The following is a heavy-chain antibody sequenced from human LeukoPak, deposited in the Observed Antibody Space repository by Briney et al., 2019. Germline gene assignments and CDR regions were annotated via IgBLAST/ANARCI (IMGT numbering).Heavy chain of an antibody. CDR1: GGSISSGGYY. CDR2: IYYSGST. CDR3: ARDPGEGYCSSTSCYGGGNWFDP. V-gene: IGHV4-31*03. J-gene: IGHJ5*02. Sequence: SETLPLTCTVSGGSISSGGYYWSWIRQHPGKGLEWIGYIYYSGSTYYNPSLKSRVTISVDTSKNQFSLKLSSVTAADTAVYYCARDPGEGYCSSTSCYGGGNWFDPWAREPWSPSPQ. D-gene: IGHD2-2*01.